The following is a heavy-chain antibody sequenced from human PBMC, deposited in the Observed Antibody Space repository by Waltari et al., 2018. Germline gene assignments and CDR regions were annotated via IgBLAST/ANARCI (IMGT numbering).Heavy chain of an antibody. CDR2: INPNSGGT. Sequence: QVQLVQSGAEVKKPGASVKVSCKASGYTFTGYYMHWVRQAPGQGLEWMGWINPNSGGTNYAQKFQGRVTMTRDTSISTAYMELSRLRSDDTAVYYCARAWGRGIFGVVINFGYWGQGTLVTVSS. CDR1: GYTFTGYY. CDR3: ARAWGRGIFGVVINFGY. D-gene: IGHD3-3*01. V-gene: IGHV1-2*02. J-gene: IGHJ4*02.